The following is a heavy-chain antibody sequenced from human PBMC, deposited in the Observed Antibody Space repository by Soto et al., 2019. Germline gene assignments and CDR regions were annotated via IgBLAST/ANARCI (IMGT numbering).Heavy chain of an antibody. Sequence: GGSLRLSCAASGFTFSSYSMNWVRQAPGKGLEWVSSISSSSSYIYYADSVKGRFTISRDNAKNSLYLQMNSLRAEDTAVYYCARSRERITILGVVTHDAFAIWGQGTLVTVSS. CDR1: GFTFSSYS. D-gene: IGHD3-3*01. J-gene: IGHJ3*02. CDR2: ISSSSSYI. V-gene: IGHV3-21*01. CDR3: ARSRERITILGVVTHDAFAI.